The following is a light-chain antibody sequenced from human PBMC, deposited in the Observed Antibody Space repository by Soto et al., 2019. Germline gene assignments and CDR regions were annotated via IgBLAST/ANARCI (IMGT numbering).Light chain of an antibody. V-gene: IGKV1D-13*01. CDR2: DAS. J-gene: IGKJ5*01. CDR3: QQFNNYRIT. CDR1: QGISSA. Sequence: IQLTQSPSSLSAYVGDRVTITCRASQGISSALAWYQQKPGKAPKLLIYDASSLESGVPSRFSGSGSGTDFTLTISSLQPEDFATYYCQQFNNYRITFGQGTRLEIK.